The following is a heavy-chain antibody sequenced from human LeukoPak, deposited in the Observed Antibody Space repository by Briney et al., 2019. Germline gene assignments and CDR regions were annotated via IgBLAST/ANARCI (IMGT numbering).Heavy chain of an antibody. CDR3: ATLGRVGATWFDY. J-gene: IGHJ4*02. CDR2: ISAYNDNT. Sequence: ASVKVSCKASGYTFISYGISWVRQAPGQGLEWMGWISAYNDNTNYAQKLQGRVTMTTDTSTSTAYMELSSLRSEDTAVYYCATLGRVGATWFDYWGQGTLVTVSS. CDR1: GYTFISYG. V-gene: IGHV1-18*01. D-gene: IGHD1-26*01.